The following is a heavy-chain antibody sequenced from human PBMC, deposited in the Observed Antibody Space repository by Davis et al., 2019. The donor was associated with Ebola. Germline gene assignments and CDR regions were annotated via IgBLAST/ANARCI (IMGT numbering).Heavy chain of an antibody. D-gene: IGHD3-10*02. Sequence: SETLSLTCAVYGGSFSGYYWSWIRQPPGKGLEWIGEINHSGSTNYNPSLKSRITMSVDTSKNQFSLKLSSVTAADTAVYYCARARYYYGRGRLDPWGQGTLVTVSS. CDR1: GGSFSGYY. V-gene: IGHV4-34*01. CDR2: INHSGST. J-gene: IGHJ5*02. CDR3: ARARYYYGRGRLDP.